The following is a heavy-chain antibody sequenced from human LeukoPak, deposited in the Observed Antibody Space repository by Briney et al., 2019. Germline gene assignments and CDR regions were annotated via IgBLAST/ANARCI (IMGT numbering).Heavy chain of an antibody. CDR3: ARGSTYSSSWYLDY. J-gene: IGHJ4*02. V-gene: IGHV3-30-3*01. Sequence: GRSLRLSCAASGFTFSSYAMHWVRQAPGKGLEWVAVISYDGSNKYYADSVKGRFTISRDNSKNTLYLQMNSLRAEDTAVYYCARGSTYSSSWYLDYWGQGTLVTVSS. D-gene: IGHD6-13*01. CDR2: ISYDGSNK. CDR1: GFTFSSYA.